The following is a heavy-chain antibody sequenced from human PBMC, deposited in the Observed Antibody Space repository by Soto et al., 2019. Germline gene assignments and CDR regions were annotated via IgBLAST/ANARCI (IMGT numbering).Heavy chain of an antibody. J-gene: IGHJ6*02. D-gene: IGHD3-16*01. CDR3: ARDGGDYYGMDV. V-gene: IGHV3-33*01. Sequence: QVQLVESGGGVVQPGMSLRLSCAASGFTFSNYGLYWVRQAPGKGLEWVAVIWYDGSNKYYADSVKGRFTISRDNSKNTLYLQMNSLRAEDTAVYYCARDGGDYYGMDVWGQGTTVTVSS. CDR2: IWYDGSNK. CDR1: GFTFSNYG.